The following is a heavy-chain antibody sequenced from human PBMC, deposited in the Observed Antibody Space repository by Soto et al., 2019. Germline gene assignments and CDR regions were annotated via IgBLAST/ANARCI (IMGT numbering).Heavy chain of an antibody. CDR1: GFTFSTYA. CDR3: ARGRVLRYFDWLLTF. D-gene: IGHD3-9*01. CDR2: IWYDGSNK. V-gene: IGHV3-33*01. Sequence: QVQLVESGGGVVQSGRSLRLSCAASGFTFSTYAVQWVRQAPGKGLESVAVIWYDGSNKYYADSVKGRFTISRDNSKNTLYLRMNSLRAEDTAVYYCARGRVLRYFDWLLTFWGQGTLVTVST. J-gene: IGHJ4*02.